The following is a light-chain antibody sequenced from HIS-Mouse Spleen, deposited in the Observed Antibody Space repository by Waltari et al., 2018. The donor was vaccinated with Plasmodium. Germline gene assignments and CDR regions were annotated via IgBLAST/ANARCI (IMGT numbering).Light chain of an antibody. J-gene: IGLJ2*01. V-gene: IGLV2-8*01. Sequence: QSALTQPPSASGSPGQSVTISCTGTRSAVGGSNSVSWYQQHPGKAPNLMIYEVSKRPSGVPDRFSGSKSGNTASLTVSGLQAEDEADYYCSSYAGSNNLVFGGGTKLTVL. CDR3: SSYAGSNNLV. CDR1: RSAVGGSNS. CDR2: EVS.